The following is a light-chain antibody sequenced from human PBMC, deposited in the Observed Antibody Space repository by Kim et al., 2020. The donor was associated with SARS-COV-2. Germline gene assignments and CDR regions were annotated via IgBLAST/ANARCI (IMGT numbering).Light chain of an antibody. CDR1: KFVVKY. J-gene: IGLJ3*02. CDR3: QAGYSSAARV. CDR2: QDR. Sequence: VFPGPTAGIPCFGDKFVVKYARWYQEEPGQAPVLVIYQDRIRPSGIPGGFSGSNSGNTATLTVGGTQAMDDADYYGQAGYSSAARVFGGGTQRTVL. V-gene: IGLV3-1*01.